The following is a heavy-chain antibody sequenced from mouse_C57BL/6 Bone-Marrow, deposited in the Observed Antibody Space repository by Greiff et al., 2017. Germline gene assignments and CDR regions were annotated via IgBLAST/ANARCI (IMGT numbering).Heavy chain of an antibody. J-gene: IGHJ3*01. D-gene: IGHD1-1*01. V-gene: IGHV5-9-1*02. Sequence: EVKLVESGEGLVKPGGSLKLSCAASGFTFSSYAMSWVRQTPEKRLEWVAYISSGGDYIYYADTVKGRFTISRDDARNTLYLQRSSLKSEDTAMYYCTRYYYDGSSPFAYWGQGTLVTVSA. CDR3: TRYYYDGSSPFAY. CDR2: ISSGGDYI. CDR1: GFTFSSYA.